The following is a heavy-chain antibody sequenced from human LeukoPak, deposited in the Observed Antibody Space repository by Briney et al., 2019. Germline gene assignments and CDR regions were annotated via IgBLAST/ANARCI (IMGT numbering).Heavy chain of an antibody. V-gene: IGHV4-59*08. CDR2: IYYSGST. J-gene: IGHJ5*02. Sequence: SSETLSLTCTVSGGSINTYYWSWIRQPPGKGLEWIGYIYYSGSTNYNPSLKSRVTISVDTSKNQFSLKLTSVTAADTAVYYCARSSAAEGPTHNWFGPWGQGTLVTVPS. CDR3: ARSSAAEGPTHNWFGP. D-gene: IGHD6-13*01. CDR1: GGSINTYY.